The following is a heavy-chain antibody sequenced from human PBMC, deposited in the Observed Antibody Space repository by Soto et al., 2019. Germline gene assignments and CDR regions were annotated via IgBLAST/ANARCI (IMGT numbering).Heavy chain of an antibody. CDR2: ISYDGSNK. V-gene: IGHV3-30-3*01. Sequence: QVQLVESGGGVVQPGRSLRLSCAASGFTFSSYAMHWVRQAPGKGLEWVAVISYDGSNKYYADSVKGRFTISRDNSKNTLYMQMNSLRAEDTAVYYCARNLWRDDYNWGYFDLWGRGTLVTVAS. CDR1: GFTFSSYA. CDR3: ARNLWRDDYNWGYFDL. D-gene: IGHD4-4*01. J-gene: IGHJ2*01.